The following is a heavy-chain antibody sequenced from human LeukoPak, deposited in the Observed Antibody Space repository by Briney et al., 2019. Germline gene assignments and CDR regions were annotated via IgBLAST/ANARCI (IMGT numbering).Heavy chain of an antibody. Sequence: PGGSLRLSCAASGFTFSSYAMSWVRQAPGKGLEWVSAISGSGGSTYYADSVKGRFTISRDNSKNTLYLQMNSLRAEDTAVYYCAKALSLNEYSGYDYWGQGTLVTVSS. CDR1: GFTFSSYA. J-gene: IGHJ4*02. CDR2: ISGSGGST. V-gene: IGHV3-23*01. CDR3: AKALSLNEYSGYDY. D-gene: IGHD5-12*01.